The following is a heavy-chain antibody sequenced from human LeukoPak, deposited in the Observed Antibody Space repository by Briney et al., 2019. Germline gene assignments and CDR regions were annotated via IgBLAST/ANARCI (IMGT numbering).Heavy chain of an antibody. J-gene: IGHJ4*02. V-gene: IGHV1-2*02. CDR3: ARESGSYFDY. CDR1: GYTFTGYY. Sequence: ASVKVSCKASGYTFTGYYMHWVRQAPGQGLEWMGWINPNSGGTNYAQKFQGRVTMTTDTSISTAYMELTRLRSDDSAVYYCARESGSYFDYWGQGTLVTVSS. D-gene: IGHD3-10*01. CDR2: INPNSGGT.